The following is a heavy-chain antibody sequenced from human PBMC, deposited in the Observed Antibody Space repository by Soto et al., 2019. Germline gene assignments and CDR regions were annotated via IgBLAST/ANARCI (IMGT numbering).Heavy chain of an antibody. V-gene: IGHV1-46*01. CDR2: INPSGGST. J-gene: IGHJ6*02. D-gene: IGHD6-13*01. Sequence: ASVKVSCKASGYTFTSYYMHWVRQAPGQGLEWMGIINPSGGSTSYAQKFQGRVTMTRDTSTSTVYMGLSSLRSEDTAVYYCASSYWQLALSYYYYYGMDVWGQGTTVTVSS. CDR1: GYTFTSYY. CDR3: ASSYWQLALSYYYYYGMDV.